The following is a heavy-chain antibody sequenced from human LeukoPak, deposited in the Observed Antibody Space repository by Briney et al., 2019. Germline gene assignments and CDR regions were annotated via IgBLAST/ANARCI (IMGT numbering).Heavy chain of an antibody. CDR2: LNSDGSST. J-gene: IGHJ5*02. V-gene: IGHV3-74*01. Sequence: GGSRSLSCAASGFTFSSYWMHWVRQAPGKGLGWFSRLNSDGSSTSYADSVKGRFTISRDNAKNTLYLQMNSLRAEDTAVYYCARDLGRYAANWFDPWGQGTLVTVSS. CDR1: GFTFSSYW. CDR3: ARDLGRYAANWFDP. D-gene: IGHD3-9*01.